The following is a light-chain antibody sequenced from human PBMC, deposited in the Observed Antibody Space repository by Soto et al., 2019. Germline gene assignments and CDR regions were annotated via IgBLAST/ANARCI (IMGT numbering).Light chain of an antibody. CDR1: QSGNSNY. V-gene: IGKV3-20*01. Sequence: EMVLPQSPGTLSLSPGERATLSCRASQSGNSNYLAWYRRKPGQAPSLLISVASTRATGIPGRFSGSGSGRAFTLNTTTLETEDVAADYYPDYGSSPPTFGQGPKV. J-gene: IGKJ1*01. CDR2: VAS. CDR3: PDYGSSPPT.